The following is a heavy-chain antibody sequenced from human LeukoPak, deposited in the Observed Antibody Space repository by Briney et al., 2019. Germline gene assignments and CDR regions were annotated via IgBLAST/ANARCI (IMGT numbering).Heavy chain of an antibody. D-gene: IGHD1-26*01. CDR2: LSESGVAT. V-gene: IGHV3-23*01. Sequence: GGSLRLSCAASGFTFSSYAMSWVRQAPGKGLEWVSSLSESGVATYYADSAKGRLTISRDNSKNTLYLQMNSLRAEDTAVYYCAKKGGSLSPGNYFDYWGQGTLVTVSS. CDR1: GFTFSSYA. CDR3: AKKGGSLSPGNYFDY. J-gene: IGHJ4*02.